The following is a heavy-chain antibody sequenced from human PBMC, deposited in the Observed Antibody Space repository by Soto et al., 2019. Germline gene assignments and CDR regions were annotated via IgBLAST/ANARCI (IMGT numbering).Heavy chain of an antibody. V-gene: IGHV4-4*07. CDR2: ISTSGST. J-gene: IGHJ4*02. CDR1: GGSISSYY. D-gene: IGHD3-22*01. CDR3: AREQYYYDSSGFLMDY. Sequence: PSETLSLTCTVSGGSISSYYWSWIRQAAGKGLEWIGRISTSGSTNYNPSLKSRVTMSVDTSKNQFSLKLSSVIAADTAVYYCAREQYYYDSSGFLMDYWGQGTLVTVSS.